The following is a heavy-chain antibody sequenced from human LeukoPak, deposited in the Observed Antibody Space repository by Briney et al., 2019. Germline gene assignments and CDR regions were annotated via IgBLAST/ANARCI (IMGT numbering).Heavy chain of an antibody. CDR2: ISDDGSNK. J-gene: IGHJ4*02. CDR3: AKDRYSSGWYSDFDY. CDR1: GFTFSNYA. Sequence: GGSLRLSCAASGFTFSNYAMHWVRQAPGKGLEWVTVISDDGSNKYYGDSVKGRFTISRDNSKNTVYLQMNSLRAEDTAVYYCAKDRYSSGWYSDFDYWGQGTLVTVSS. V-gene: IGHV3-30*18. D-gene: IGHD6-19*01.